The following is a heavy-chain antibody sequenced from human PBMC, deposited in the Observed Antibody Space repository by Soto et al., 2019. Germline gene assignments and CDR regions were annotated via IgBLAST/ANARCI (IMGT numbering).Heavy chain of an antibody. Sequence: EVQLVESGGGLIQPGGSLRLSCAVSGFTVSNNYMSWVRQAPGKGLEGVSVIYSGGYTAYGDSVKGRFTISRDNSKNTLFLQRKSLEADAPAVFYGAPRPGGGGYWGQGTLVTVSS. J-gene: IGHJ4*02. CDR3: APRPGGGGY. CDR1: GFTVSNNY. CDR2: IYSGGYT. D-gene: IGHD3-10*01. V-gene: IGHV3-53*01.